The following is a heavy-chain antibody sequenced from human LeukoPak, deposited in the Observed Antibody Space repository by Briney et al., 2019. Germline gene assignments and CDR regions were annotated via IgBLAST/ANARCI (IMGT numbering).Heavy chain of an antibody. J-gene: IGHJ4*02. CDR2: MYPDDSDT. D-gene: IGHD2-2*02. CDR1: GYRFTNYW. V-gene: IGHV5-51*01. Sequence: GESLKISCKGSGYRFTNYWIGWVRQMPGKGLEWMGIMYPDDSDTRYSPSFQGQVTISADKSIGTAYLQWSSLKASDTAMYYCAIGGDSTTSCYRCFNYWGQGTLVTVSS. CDR3: AIGGDSTTSCYRCFNY.